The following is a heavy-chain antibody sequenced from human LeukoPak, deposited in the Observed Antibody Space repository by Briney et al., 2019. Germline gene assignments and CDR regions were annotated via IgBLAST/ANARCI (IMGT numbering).Heavy chain of an antibody. CDR1: GASISSYGYY. D-gene: IGHD2-2*01. CDR2: IDFTGST. Sequence: TASDTLSLTCTVSGASISSYGYYWDWIHQPPGKGLNWIGSIDFTGSTYYNPSLNSRDTISADMSKNQFSLKLYSVAATDTAVYYCARRRCTNNSCYDSRGACDVWGQGTMVTVSS. CDR3: ARRRCTNNSCYDSRGACDV. V-gene: IGHV4-39*01. J-gene: IGHJ3*01.